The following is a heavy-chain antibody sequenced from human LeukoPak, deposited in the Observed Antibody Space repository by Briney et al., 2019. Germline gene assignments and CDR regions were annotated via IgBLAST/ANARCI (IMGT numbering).Heavy chain of an antibody. CDR3: ARDTTRDNWFDP. CDR1: EYTFTGYY. J-gene: IGHJ5*02. V-gene: IGHV1-2*02. CDR2: INPNSGGT. D-gene: IGHD1-26*01. Sequence: SVKVSCKPSEYTFTGYYMDWVRQAPGQGLERMGWINPNSGGTNYAQKFQGRVTMTRDTSISTAYMALSGLRSDDTAVYYCARDTTRDNWFDPWGQGTLVTVSS.